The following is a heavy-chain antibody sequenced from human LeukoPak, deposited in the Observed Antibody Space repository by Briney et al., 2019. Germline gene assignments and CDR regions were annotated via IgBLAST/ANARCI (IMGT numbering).Heavy chain of an antibody. CDR3: ASTMILVVRRQRDAFDI. CDR1: GFTFSSYA. CDR2: ISGSGGST. Sequence: GGSLRLSCAASGFTFSSYAMSWVRQAPGKGLERVSAISGSGGSTYYADSVKGRFTISRDNSKNTLYLQMNSLRAEDTAVYYCASTMILVVRRQRDAFDIWGQGTMVTVSP. D-gene: IGHD3-22*01. V-gene: IGHV3-23*01. J-gene: IGHJ3*02.